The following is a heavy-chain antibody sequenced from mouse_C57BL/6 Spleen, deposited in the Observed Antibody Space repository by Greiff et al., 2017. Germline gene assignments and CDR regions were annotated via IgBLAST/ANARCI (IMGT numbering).Heavy chain of an antibody. CDR2: IDPSDSET. D-gene: IGHD1-1*01. CDR3: AREFITTVVATPFAY. CDR1: GYTFTSYW. V-gene: IGHV1-52*01. J-gene: IGHJ3*01. Sequence: VQLQQPGAELVRPGSSVKLSCKASGYTFTSYWMHWVKQRPIQGLEWIGNIDPSDSETHYNQKFKDKATLTVDKSSSTAYMQLSSLTSEDSAVYYCAREFITTVVATPFAYWGQGTLVTVSA.